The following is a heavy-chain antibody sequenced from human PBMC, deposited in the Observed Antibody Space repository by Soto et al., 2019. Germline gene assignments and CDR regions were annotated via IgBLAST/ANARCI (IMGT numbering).Heavy chain of an antibody. CDR2: TYYRSKWYN. Sequence: SQTLSLTCAISGDSVSSNSAAWNWIRESPSRGLEWLGRTYYRSKWYNDYAVSVKSRITINPDTSKNQFSLQLNSVTPEDTAVYYCARWYSSSSASLHAKDYWGQGTLVTVS. V-gene: IGHV6-1*01. CDR1: GDSVSSNSAA. J-gene: IGHJ4*02. D-gene: IGHD6-6*01. CDR3: ARWYSSSSASLHAKDY.